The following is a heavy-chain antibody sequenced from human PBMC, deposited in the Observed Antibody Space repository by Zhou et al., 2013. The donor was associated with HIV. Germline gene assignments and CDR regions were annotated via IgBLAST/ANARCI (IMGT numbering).Heavy chain of an antibody. CDR3: ASCVVPPGTSYYYYMDV. D-gene: IGHD2-2*01. Sequence: QVQLVQSGAEVKRPGSSVKVSCKALGGTFTSYAISWVRQAPGQGLEWMGGVIPMFGSVDYAQKFKGKVTISTDKSTSTAYMELSSLKSEDTAVYYCASCVVPPGTSYYYYMDVWGKGTTVSVXS. J-gene: IGHJ6*03. V-gene: IGHV1-69*05. CDR2: VIPMFGSV. CDR1: GGTFTSYA.